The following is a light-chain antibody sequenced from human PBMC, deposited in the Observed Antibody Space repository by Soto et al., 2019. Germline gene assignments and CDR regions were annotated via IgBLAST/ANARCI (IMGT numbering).Light chain of an antibody. CDR1: QSVSSY. V-gene: IGKV3-11*01. CDR2: AAS. CDR3: QQYGGSPIT. J-gene: IGKJ5*01. Sequence: EIVLTQSPATLSLSPGERATLSCRASQSVSSYLAWYQQKPGQAPRLLIYAASTRATGVPARFSGSGSGTDFTLTTTRLEPEDFAVYYCQQYGGSPITFGLGTRLEIK.